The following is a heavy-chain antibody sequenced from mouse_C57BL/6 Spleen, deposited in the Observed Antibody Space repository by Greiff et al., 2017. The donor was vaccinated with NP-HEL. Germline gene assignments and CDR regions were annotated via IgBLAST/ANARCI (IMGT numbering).Heavy chain of an antibody. CDR1: GYTFTSYW. D-gene: IGHD2-3*01. CDR3: AMRDGYSPAFAY. V-gene: IGHV1-74*01. CDR2: IHPSDSDT. J-gene: IGHJ3*01. Sequence: QVQLQQPGAELVKPGASVKVSCKASGYTFTSYWMHWVKQRPGQGLEWIGRIHPSDSDTNYNQKFKGKATLTVDKSSSIAYMQLSSMTSEYSAVYYWAMRDGYSPAFAYWGQGTLVTVSA.